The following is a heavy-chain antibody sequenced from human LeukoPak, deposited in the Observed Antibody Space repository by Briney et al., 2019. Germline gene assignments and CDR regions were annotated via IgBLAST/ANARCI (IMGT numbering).Heavy chain of an antibody. J-gene: IGHJ1*01. D-gene: IGHD1-1*01. Sequence: SETLSLTCTVSGVSISNYFWSWIRQPAGKGLEWIGRVYTSGDIKYNPSLQSRVTMSVDTSKNQFSLKMSSVTAADTAVYYCARDSGTIHFVSWGQGTLVTVSS. CDR1: GVSISNYF. CDR3: ARDSGTIHFVS. CDR2: VYTSGDI. V-gene: IGHV4-4*07.